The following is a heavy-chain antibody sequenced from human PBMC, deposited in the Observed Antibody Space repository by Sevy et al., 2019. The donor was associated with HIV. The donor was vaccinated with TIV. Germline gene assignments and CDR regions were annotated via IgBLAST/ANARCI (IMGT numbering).Heavy chain of an antibody. D-gene: IGHD3-10*01. CDR1: GFTFSSYA. Sequence: GGSLRLSCAASGFTFSSYAMSWVRQAPGKGLEWVSAISGSGGSTYYADSVKGRFTISRDNSKNTLYLQMNSLGAEDRAVYNCGKYYYGSGSYYNEQPGQAGLFAFDIWGQGTMVTVSS. CDR3: GKYYYGSGSYYNEQPGQAGLFAFDI. J-gene: IGHJ3*02. V-gene: IGHV3-23*01. CDR2: ISGSGGST.